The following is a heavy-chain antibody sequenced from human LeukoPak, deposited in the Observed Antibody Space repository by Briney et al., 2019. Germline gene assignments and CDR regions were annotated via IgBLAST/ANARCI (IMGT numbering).Heavy chain of an antibody. CDR2: IYSGGST. CDR3: ATTIAVAGTIVDDAFDI. Sequence: GGSLRLSCAASGVTVSSNYMSWGRQAPGKGLEWVSVIYSGGSTYYADSVKGRFTISRDSSKNTLYLQMNSLRPEHTAVYYCATTIAVAGTIVDDAFDIWGQGTMVTVSS. D-gene: IGHD6-19*01. J-gene: IGHJ3*02. V-gene: IGHV3-53*01. CDR1: GVTVSSNY.